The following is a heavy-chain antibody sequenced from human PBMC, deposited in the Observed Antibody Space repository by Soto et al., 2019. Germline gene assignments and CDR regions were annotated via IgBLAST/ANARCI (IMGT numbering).Heavy chain of an antibody. V-gene: IGHV3-64D*06. CDR1: GFTISTCA. CDR2: ISSNGGST. CDR3: VKDRYIDY. Sequence: GGSLRLSCSVSGFTISTCAMHCVRQAPGKGLEYVSSISSNGGSTYYSDSVKGRFTISRDNSKNTLYLQMSSLRAEDTAVYYCVKDRYIDYWGQGTLVTVSS. J-gene: IGHJ4*02.